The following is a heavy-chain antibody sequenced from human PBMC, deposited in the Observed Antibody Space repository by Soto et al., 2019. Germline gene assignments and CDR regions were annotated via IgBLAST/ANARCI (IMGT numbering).Heavy chain of an antibody. Sequence: HSQTLSLTCAISGDSVSSNSAAWNWIRQSPSRGLEWLGRTYYRSKWYNDYAVSVKSRITINPDTSKNQFSLQLNSVTPEDTAVYYCARELHYYDSSGYYSPDAFDIWGQGTMVTVSS. J-gene: IGHJ3*02. D-gene: IGHD3-22*01. CDR2: TYYRSKWYN. CDR3: ARELHYYDSSGYYSPDAFDI. V-gene: IGHV6-1*01. CDR1: GDSVSSNSAA.